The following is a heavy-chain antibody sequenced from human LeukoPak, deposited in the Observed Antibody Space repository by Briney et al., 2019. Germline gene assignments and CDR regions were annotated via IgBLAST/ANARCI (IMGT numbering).Heavy chain of an antibody. J-gene: IGHJ4*02. D-gene: IGHD6-13*01. CDR1: GGSISSSSYY. V-gene: IGHV4-39*01. Sequence: SETLSLTPSVSGGSISSSSYYWGWIRQPPGKGLEWIGSICYSGNTYNNPALKSRVPISVDTSKNQLSLKLTSVAAADTAVYYCAMHTVIASSWSLDYWGQGTLVTVSS. CDR3: AMHTVIASSWSLDY. CDR2: ICYSGNT.